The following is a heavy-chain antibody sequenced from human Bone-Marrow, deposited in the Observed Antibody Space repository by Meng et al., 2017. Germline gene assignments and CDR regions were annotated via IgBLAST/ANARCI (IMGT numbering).Heavy chain of an antibody. CDR2: INPDGTIT. V-gene: IGHV3-74*01. CDR3: ARFTPFDY. Sequence: EVRLVESGASLVQPGGYLRLSCIASEFTFSIFWMHWVGQAPGKGPMWVSRINPDGTITDYADSVKGRFTISRDNAKNTLYLQMNSLRAEDSAVYYCARFTPFDYWGPGTLVTVSS. J-gene: IGHJ4*02. CDR1: EFTFSIFW.